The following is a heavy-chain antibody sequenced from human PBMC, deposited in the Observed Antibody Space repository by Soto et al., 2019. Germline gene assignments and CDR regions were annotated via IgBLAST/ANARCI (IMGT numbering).Heavy chain of an antibody. D-gene: IGHD6-19*01. CDR1: GYSFTNYH. V-gene: IGHV1-46*01. CDR3: ALPKNTLGWYNF. J-gene: IGHJ4*02. Sequence: QVQVVQSGAEVKKPGASVKVSCKTSGYSFTNYHVHWVRQAPGQGLEWMGAINPNGGSTTSAQHLQGRVTMTSDSSTSTVYMEMGSLRAADSAVYYCALPKNTLGWYNFWGQGTLVTVS. CDR2: INPNGGST.